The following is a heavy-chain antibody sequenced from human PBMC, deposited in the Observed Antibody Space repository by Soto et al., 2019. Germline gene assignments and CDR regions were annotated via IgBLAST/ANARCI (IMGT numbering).Heavy chain of an antibody. V-gene: IGHV4-34*01. J-gene: IGHJ5*02. D-gene: IGHD1-26*01. Sequence: QVQLQQWGAGLLKPSETLSLTCGVYGGSFSGNYWSWIRQPPGEGLEWIGEINPSGSTNYSPSLKSRATISADTSKNQFSLKLSSVIAADTAVYYCARGCVGGGASWGQGTLVTVSS. CDR1: GGSFSGNY. CDR2: INPSGST. CDR3: ARGCVGGGAS.